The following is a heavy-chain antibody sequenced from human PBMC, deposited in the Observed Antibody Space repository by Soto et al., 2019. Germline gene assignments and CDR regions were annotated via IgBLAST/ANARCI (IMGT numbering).Heavy chain of an antibody. J-gene: IGHJ6*03. CDR3: ARHRGGAYSSSPMYYYYMDV. Sequence: QLQLQESGPGLVKPSETLSLTCTVSGGSISSSSYYWGWIRQPPGKGLEWIGSIYYSGSTYYNPSLKSRVTISVDTSKNQFSLKLSSVTAADTAVYYCARHRGGAYSSSPMYYYYMDVWGKGTTVTVSS. CDR2: IYYSGST. D-gene: IGHD6-6*01. CDR1: GGSISSSSYY. V-gene: IGHV4-39*01.